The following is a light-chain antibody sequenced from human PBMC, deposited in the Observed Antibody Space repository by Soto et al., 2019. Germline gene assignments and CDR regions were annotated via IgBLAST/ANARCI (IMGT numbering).Light chain of an antibody. Sequence: EIVLTQSPGTLSLSPGERATLSCRASQSLSSSFLAWYQQKRGQAPRHLMYGASRRATGIPDRFSGSGSGTDFTLTISSLEPEDFAMYYCQQYANSPRTFGQGTNVQI. CDR1: QSLSSSF. J-gene: IGKJ1*01. V-gene: IGKV3-20*01. CDR2: GAS. CDR3: QQYANSPRT.